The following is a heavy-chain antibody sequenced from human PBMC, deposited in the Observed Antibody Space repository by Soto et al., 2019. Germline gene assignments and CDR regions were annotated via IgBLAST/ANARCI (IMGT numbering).Heavy chain of an antibody. CDR1: GYTFIGYY. CDR3: ARVMAYEQQLVPFDY. Sequence: QVQLVQSGAEVKKPGASVKVSCKTSGYTFIGYYLNWVRQAPGQGLEWMGWVNADTGGTHYAQKCDGRDTMTRDTSTYTAYMKLSGLKFDDTATYFCARVMAYEQQLVPFDYWGQGTLVTVSS. CDR2: VNADTGGT. D-gene: IGHD6-13*01. V-gene: IGHV1-2*02. J-gene: IGHJ4*02.